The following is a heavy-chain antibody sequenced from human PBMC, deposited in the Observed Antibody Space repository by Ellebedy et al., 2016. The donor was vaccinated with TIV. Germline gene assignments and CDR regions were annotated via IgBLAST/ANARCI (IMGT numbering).Heavy chain of an antibody. V-gene: IGHV3-7*03. CDR1: GFTFSSYY. J-gene: IGHJ6*03. CDR3: ARARSDYYMDV. Sequence: GESLKISXAASGFTFSSYYMNWVRQAPGKGLEWVANIKQDGSEKYYVDSVKGRFTISRDNAKNSLYLQMNSLRAEDTAVYYCARARSDYYMDVWGKGATVTVSS. CDR2: IKQDGSEK.